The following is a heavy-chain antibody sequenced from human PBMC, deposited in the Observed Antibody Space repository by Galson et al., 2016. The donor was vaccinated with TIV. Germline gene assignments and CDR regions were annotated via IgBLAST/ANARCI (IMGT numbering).Heavy chain of an antibody. CDR1: GFNFRNYA. Sequence: SLRLSCAASGFNFRNYAMDWVRQPPGKGLEWVSGITGSGGSTDYGVSVKGRFIVSSDNSKNTLYLQLNSLRADDTAVYYCVKEPFSTVLYGFDNWGQGTMVTVSS. V-gene: IGHV3-23*01. CDR2: ITGSGGST. J-gene: IGHJ3*02. CDR3: VKEPFSTVLYGFDN. D-gene: IGHD2/OR15-2a*01.